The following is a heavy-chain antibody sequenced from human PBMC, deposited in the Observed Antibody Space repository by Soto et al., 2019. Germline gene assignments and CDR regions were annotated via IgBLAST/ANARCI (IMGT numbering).Heavy chain of an antibody. CDR2: ISAYNGNT. D-gene: IGHD6-13*01. J-gene: IGHJ4*02. CDR3: ASDRAAGTCDY. CDR1: GYTFTSYG. Sequence: QVQLVQSGAEVKKPGASVKVSCKASGYTFTSYGISGVRQAPGQGLEWMGWISAYNGNTNYAQKLQGRVTMTTATATSTAYMELRSLRSDDTAVYDCASDRAAGTCDYWCQGTLVTVSS. V-gene: IGHV1-18*01.